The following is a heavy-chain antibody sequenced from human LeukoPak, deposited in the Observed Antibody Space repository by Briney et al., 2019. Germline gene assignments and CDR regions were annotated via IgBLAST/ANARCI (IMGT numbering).Heavy chain of an antibody. V-gene: IGHV3-74*01. CDR1: GFSFSGHW. Sequence: GESLRLTCTASGFSFSGHWMHWARQLPGKGLVWVSRISPTGSTTSYADSVKGRFTVSRDNAKNTLYLQVNNLRAEDTAVYYCARGPNSNWSGLDFWGQGTLLTVSS. CDR3: ARGPNSNWSGLDF. J-gene: IGHJ4*02. CDR2: ISPTGSTT. D-gene: IGHD6-6*01.